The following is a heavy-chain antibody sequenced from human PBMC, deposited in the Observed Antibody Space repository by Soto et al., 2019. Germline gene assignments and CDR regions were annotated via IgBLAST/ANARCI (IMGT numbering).Heavy chain of an antibody. CDR1: GFSFSEYT. CDR2: ISTSSSNI. Sequence: KPXASLRLSCVASGFSFSEYTMSWVRQAPGKGLDWVSTISTSSSNIFYAASVKGRFTVSRDNAKNTLYLQMDNLRAEDTAVYYCAKGQPVSATQLDYWGQGTLVTVSS. CDR3: AKGQPVSATQLDY. J-gene: IGHJ4*02. D-gene: IGHD1-1*01. V-gene: IGHV3-21*04.